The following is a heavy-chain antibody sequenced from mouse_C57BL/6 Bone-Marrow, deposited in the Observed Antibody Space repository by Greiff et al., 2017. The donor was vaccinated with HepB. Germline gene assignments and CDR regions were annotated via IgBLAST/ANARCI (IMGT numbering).Heavy chain of an antibody. V-gene: IGHV1-53*01. Sequence: QVQLQQSGTELVKPGASVKLSCKASGYTFTSYWMHWVKQRPGQGLEWIGNINPSNGGTNYNEKFKSKATLTVDKSSSTAYMQLSSLTSEDSAVYYCARLGHYGSSPAWFAYWGQGTLVTVSA. J-gene: IGHJ3*01. CDR3: ARLGHYGSSPAWFAY. D-gene: IGHD1-1*01. CDR1: GYTFTSYW. CDR2: INPSNGGT.